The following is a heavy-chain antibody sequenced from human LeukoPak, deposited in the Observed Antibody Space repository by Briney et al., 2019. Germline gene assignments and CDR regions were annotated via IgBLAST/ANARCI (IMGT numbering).Heavy chain of an antibody. CDR1: GGSFSGYY. CDR3: AAKSAHYYDSSGYYLNWFDP. CDR2: IDHSGST. D-gene: IGHD3-22*01. V-gene: IGHV4-34*01. Sequence: SETLSLTCAVYGGSFSGYYWSWIRQPPGRGLAWIGEIDHSGSTNYIPSLKSRATISVDTSKNQFSLKLSSVTAADTAVYYCAAKSAHYYDSSGYYLNWFDPWGQGTLVTVSS. J-gene: IGHJ5*02.